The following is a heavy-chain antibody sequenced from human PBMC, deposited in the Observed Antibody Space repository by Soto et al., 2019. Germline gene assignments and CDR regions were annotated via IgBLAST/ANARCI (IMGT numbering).Heavy chain of an antibody. CDR2: INPSGGST. D-gene: IGHD3-3*01. CDR1: GYTFTSYY. CDR3: ARLITYYDFWSGYPPLLDY. V-gene: IGHV1-46*01. Sequence: ASVKVSCKASGYTFTSYYMHWVRQAPGQGLEWMGIINPSGGSTSYAQKFQGRVTMTRDTSTSTVYMELSSLRSEDTAVYYCARLITYYDFWSGYPPLLDYWGQGTLVTVSS. J-gene: IGHJ4*02.